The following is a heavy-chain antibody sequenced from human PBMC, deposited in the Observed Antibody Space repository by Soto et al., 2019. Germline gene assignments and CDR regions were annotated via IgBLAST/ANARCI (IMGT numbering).Heavy chain of an antibody. Sequence: QMQLVQSGPEVKKPGTSVKVSCKASGFTFTSSAMQWVRQARGQRLEWIGWIVVGSGNTNYAQKFQERVTFTRDMSTSTAYMELSSLRSEDTAVYYCAADSYYYGSGSYPPNGMDVWGQGTTVTVSS. V-gene: IGHV1-58*02. CDR3: AADSYYYGSGSYPPNGMDV. J-gene: IGHJ6*02. CDR1: GFTFTSSA. D-gene: IGHD3-10*01. CDR2: IVVGSGNT.